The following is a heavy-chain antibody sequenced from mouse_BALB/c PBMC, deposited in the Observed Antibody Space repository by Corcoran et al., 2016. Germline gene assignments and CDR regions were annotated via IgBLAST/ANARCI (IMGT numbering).Heavy chain of an antibody. D-gene: IGHD1-1*01. CDR1: GYTFTDYV. Sequence: QVQLQQSGPELVKPGASVKMSCKASGYTFTDYVISWVKQRTGQGLEWIGEIYPGSGSTYYNEKFKGKATLTADKSSNTAYMQLSSLTSEDSAVDFCARSSSPYAMDYWGQGTSVTVSS. V-gene: IGHV1-81*01. J-gene: IGHJ4*01. CDR3: ARSSSPYAMDY. CDR2: IYPGSGST.